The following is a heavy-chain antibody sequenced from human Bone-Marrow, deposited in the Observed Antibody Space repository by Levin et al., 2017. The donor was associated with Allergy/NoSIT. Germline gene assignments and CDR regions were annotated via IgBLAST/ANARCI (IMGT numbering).Heavy chain of an antibody. J-gene: IGHJ4*02. CDR3: ARDQSAKAWILITLGGVIVWGVGVEVGVDY. D-gene: IGHD3-16*02. V-gene: IGHV3-13*01. Sequence: GGSLRLSCAASGFTFSSYDMHWVRQATGKGLEWVSAIGTAGDTYYPGSVKGRFTISRENAKNSLYLQMNSLRAGDTAVYYCARDQSAKAWILITLGGVIVWGVGVEVGVDYWGQGTLVTVSS. CDR2: IGTAGDT. CDR1: GFTFSSYD.